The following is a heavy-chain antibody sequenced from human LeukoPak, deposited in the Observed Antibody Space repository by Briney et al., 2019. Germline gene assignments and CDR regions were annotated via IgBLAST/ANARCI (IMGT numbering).Heavy chain of an antibody. J-gene: IGHJ4*02. CDR2: ISDDGSRT. V-gene: IGHV3-74*01. Sequence: GGSLRLSCAASGFTFSYYWMHWVRQAPGKGLVWVSRISDDGSRTTYADSVMGRFAISRDNAKNTLYLQMNSLRAEDTAVYYCARDDGFYSDSSFQDYWGQGTLVTVSS. CDR3: ARDDGFYSDSSFQDY. D-gene: IGHD2/OR15-2a*01. CDR1: GFTFSYYW.